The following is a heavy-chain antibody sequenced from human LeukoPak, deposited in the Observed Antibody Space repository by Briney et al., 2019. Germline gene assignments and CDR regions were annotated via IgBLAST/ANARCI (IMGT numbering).Heavy chain of an antibody. CDR1: GFTFSSYS. J-gene: IGHJ4*02. CDR3: ARERHDNFDY. V-gene: IGHV3-21*01. CDR2: ISSSSSYI. D-gene: IGHD1-1*01. Sequence: GGSLRLSCAASGFTFSSYSMNWVRQAPGKGLEWVSSISSSSSYIYYADSVKGRFTISRDNAKNSLYLQMNSLGAEDTAVYYCARERHDNFDYWGQGTLVTVSS.